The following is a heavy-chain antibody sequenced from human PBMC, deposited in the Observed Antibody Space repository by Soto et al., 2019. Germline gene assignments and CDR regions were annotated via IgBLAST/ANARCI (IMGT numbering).Heavy chain of an antibody. CDR2: INPGNGNT. J-gene: IGHJ6*02. D-gene: IGHD3-3*01. Sequence: ASVKVSCKASGYTFSTSAMNWVRQAPGQRLEWMGWINPGNGNTKYSQKFQDRLTITRDTSASTAYMELSRLTSEDTAVYYCARDYYDFWSGLSSSNSGMDLSGQGTTVTVSS. V-gene: IGHV1-3*01. CDR3: ARDYYDFWSGLSSSNSGMDL. CDR1: GYTFSTSA.